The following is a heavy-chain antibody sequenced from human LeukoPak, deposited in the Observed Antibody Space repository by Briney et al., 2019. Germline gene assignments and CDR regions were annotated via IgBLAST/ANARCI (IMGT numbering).Heavy chain of an antibody. J-gene: IGHJ5*02. CDR2: FYTSGST. V-gene: IGHV4-61*02. D-gene: IGHD3-16*01. CDR1: GGSVSSGSYS. Sequence: SQTLSLTCTVSGGSVSSGSYSWSWVRQPAGKGLEWIGRFYTSGSTNYNPSLKSRVTISVDTSKKQFSLKLSSVTAADTAVYYLGEKEIRYFDGRGRGLFDPWGQGTLVTVSS. CDR3: GEKEIRYFDGRGRGLFDP.